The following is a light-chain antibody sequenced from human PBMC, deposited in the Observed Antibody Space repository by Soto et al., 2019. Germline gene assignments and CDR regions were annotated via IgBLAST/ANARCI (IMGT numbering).Light chain of an antibody. CDR3: QQRNVWPPIT. J-gene: IGKJ5*01. V-gene: IGKV3-11*01. CDR1: QSFHTS. CDR2: DST. Sequence: VLTQSPATLSLSPGERATLSCRDSQSFHTSLAWYQQKSGKPPRLVIYDSTLRANGVPDRFGGSRSGTEFTLTINSLEPEDFAVYYCQQRNVWPPITFGQGTRLEIK.